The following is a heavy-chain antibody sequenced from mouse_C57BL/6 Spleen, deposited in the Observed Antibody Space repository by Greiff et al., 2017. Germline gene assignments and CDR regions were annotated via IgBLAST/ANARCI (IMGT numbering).Heavy chain of an antibody. J-gene: IGHJ4*01. CDR2: IYIGSGYT. CDR1: GYTFTSYG. D-gene: IGHD2-5*01. Sequence: EVQLQQSGAELVRPGSSVKMSCKTSGYTFTSYGINWVKQRPGQGLEWIGYIYIGSGYTEYNEKFKGKATLTSDTTSSTAYMQLSSLTSEDSAIYFCARGSNYVPYAMGYWGQGTSVTVAS. V-gene: IGHV1-58*01. CDR3: ARGSNYVPYAMGY.